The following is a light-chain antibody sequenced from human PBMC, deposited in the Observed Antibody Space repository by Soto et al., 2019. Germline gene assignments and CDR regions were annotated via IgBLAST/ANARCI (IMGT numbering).Light chain of an antibody. Sequence: QSALTQPASVSGSPGQSITISCTGTVTDVGSYNSVSWYKQDPGKAPRLLIFEVNNRPSGVSSRFSGSKSGNTATLDISGLQAEDEGDYYCSSYGGDHVVEFGGGTKLTVL. CDR1: VTDVGSYNS. V-gene: IGLV2-14*01. CDR3: SSYGGDHVVE. CDR2: EVN. J-gene: IGLJ2*01.